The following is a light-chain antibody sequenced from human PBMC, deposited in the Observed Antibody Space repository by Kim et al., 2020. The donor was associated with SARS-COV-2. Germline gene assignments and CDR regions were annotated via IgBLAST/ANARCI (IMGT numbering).Light chain of an antibody. CDR2: RNN. Sequence: PTATLTSTGNRNNVGNQGAAWLQQHQGHPPKLLSYRNNNRPSGISERLSASRSGNTASLTITGLQPEDEADYYCSAWDSSLSAWVFGGGTQLTVL. J-gene: IGLJ3*02. V-gene: IGLV10-54*01. CDR1: RNNVGNQG. CDR3: SAWDSSLSAWV.